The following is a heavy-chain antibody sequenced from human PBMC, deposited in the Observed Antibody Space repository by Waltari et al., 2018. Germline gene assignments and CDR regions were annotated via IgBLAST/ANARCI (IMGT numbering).Heavy chain of an antibody. CDR2: MIPIFGTA. V-gene: IGHV1-69*01. Sequence: QVQLVQSGAEVKKPGSSVKVSCKASGGTFSSYAISWVRQAPGQGLEWMGVMIPIFGTANYAQKFQGRVTITADESTSTAYMELSSLRSEDTAVYYCARDRRRDGYNLDWYFDLWGRGTLVTVSS. D-gene: IGHD5-12*01. CDR3: ARDRRRDGYNLDWYFDL. CDR1: GGTFSSYA. J-gene: IGHJ2*01.